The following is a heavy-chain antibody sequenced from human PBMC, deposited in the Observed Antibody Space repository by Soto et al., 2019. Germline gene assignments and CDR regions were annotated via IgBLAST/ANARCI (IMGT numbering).Heavy chain of an antibody. Sequence: ASVKVSCKTSGYTFSNYGINWVRQAPGQGLEWMGWISGYNGNTNYAQAVQGRVTMTTDTSTGTVYMELRSLKSDDTAIYYCSRFIMVGGWFDPNYYHGMDVWGQGTTVTVSS. D-gene: IGHD6-19*01. CDR3: SRFIMVGGWFDPNYYHGMDV. V-gene: IGHV1-18*01. J-gene: IGHJ6*02. CDR1: GYTFSNYG. CDR2: ISGYNGNT.